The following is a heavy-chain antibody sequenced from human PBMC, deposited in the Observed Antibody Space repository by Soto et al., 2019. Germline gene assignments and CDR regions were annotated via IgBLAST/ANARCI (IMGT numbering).Heavy chain of an antibody. Sequence: GASVKVSCKVSGYTLTELSMHWVRQAPGKGLEWMGGFDPEDGETIYAQKFQGRVTMTEDTSTDTAYMELSSLRSEDTAVYYCATDTGYSSGWYGNYYYYGMDVWGQGTMVTVSS. CDR3: ATDTGYSSGWYGNYYYYGMDV. J-gene: IGHJ6*02. CDR2: FDPEDGET. D-gene: IGHD6-19*01. V-gene: IGHV1-24*01. CDR1: GYTLTELS.